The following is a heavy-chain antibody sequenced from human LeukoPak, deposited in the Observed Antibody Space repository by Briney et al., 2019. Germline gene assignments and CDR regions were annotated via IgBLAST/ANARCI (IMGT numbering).Heavy chain of an antibody. J-gene: IGHJ4*02. V-gene: IGHV1-2*02. CDR2: INPKSGGT. CDR1: GPTYTAYY. D-gene: IGHD3-16*01. CDR3: ARAEGDYVWGSYNDYFDY. Sequence: GPSVKASCKASGPTYTAYYMHWWRQAPGHGLEWWGWINPKSGGTNYAQKFQGRVTMTRDTSISTAYMELSRLRSDDTAVYSCARAEGDYVWGSYNDYFDYWGQGTLVTVSS.